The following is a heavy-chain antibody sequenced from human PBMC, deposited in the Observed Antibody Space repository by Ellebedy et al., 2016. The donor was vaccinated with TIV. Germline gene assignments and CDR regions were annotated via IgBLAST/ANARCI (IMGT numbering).Heavy chain of an antibody. Sequence: GESLTISXSASGFTFSSYAMHWVRQAPGKGLEWVAVISYDGSNKYYADSVKGRFTISRDNSKNTLYLQMNSLRAEDTAVYYCAREEYSSSSFDYWGQGTLVTVSS. CDR2: ISYDGSNK. J-gene: IGHJ4*02. D-gene: IGHD6-6*01. CDR1: GFTFSSYA. V-gene: IGHV3-30-3*01. CDR3: AREEYSSSSFDY.